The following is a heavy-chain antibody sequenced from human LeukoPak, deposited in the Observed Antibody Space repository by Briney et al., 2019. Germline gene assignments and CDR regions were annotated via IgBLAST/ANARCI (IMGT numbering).Heavy chain of an antibody. CDR3: ARSAYYDFWSGYYTSSYWYFDL. Sequence: PSETLSLTCAVSGGSISSGGYSWSWIRQPPGKGLEWIGYIYHSGSTYCNPSLKSRVTISVDKSKNQFSLKLSSVTAADTAVYYCARSAYYDFWSGYYTSSYWYFDLWGRGTLVTVSS. D-gene: IGHD3-3*01. CDR1: GGSISSGGYS. V-gene: IGHV4-30-2*01. CDR2: IYHSGST. J-gene: IGHJ2*01.